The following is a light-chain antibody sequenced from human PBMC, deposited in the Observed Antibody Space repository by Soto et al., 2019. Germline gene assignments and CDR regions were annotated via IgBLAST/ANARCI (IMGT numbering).Light chain of an antibody. V-gene: IGLV1-47*01. CDR3: AAWDDSLSGRDVV. J-gene: IGLJ2*01. Sequence: QSALTQPPSASGTPGQGVTVSCSGSSSNIGSNYVYWYQQLPGTTPKLLIYRNNLRPSGVPDRFSGSKSGTSASLAISGLRSEDEADYYCAAWDDSLSGRDVVFGGGTKLTVL. CDR1: SSNIGSNY. CDR2: RNN.